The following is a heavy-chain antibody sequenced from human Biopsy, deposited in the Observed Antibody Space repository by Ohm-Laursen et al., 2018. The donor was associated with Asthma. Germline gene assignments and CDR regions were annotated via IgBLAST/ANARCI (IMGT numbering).Heavy chain of an antibody. CDR1: GFTFSDYY. D-gene: IGHD6-19*01. V-gene: IGHV3-11*01. Sequence: GSLRLSCAASGFTFSDYYTSWIRQAPGKGLEWISYINGKSNSIEYADSVKGRFTISRDNAKNSLYLQMNSLRAEDTAVYYCARDSYSSGLYDDFESWGQGTLVTVSS. CDR3: ARDSYSSGLYDDFES. J-gene: IGHJ4*02. CDR2: INGKSNSI.